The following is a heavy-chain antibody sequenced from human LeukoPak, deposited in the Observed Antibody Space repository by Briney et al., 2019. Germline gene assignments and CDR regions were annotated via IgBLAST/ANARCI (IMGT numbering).Heavy chain of an antibody. CDR3: AHKSAAGLRDY. Sequence: SGPTLVKPTQTLTLTCTFSGFSLSTSGVGVGWIRQPPGKALEWLALIYRDDDERYSPSLKSRLTITKDTSKNQVVLTMTNMDPVDTATYYCAHKSAAGLRDYWGQGTLVTVSS. CDR2: IYRDDDE. V-gene: IGHV2-5*02. J-gene: IGHJ4*02. D-gene: IGHD6-13*01. CDR1: GFSLSTSGVG.